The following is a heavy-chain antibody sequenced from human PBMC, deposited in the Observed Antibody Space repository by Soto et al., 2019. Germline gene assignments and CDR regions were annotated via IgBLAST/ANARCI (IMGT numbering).Heavy chain of an antibody. V-gene: IGHV4-31*03. Sequence: SETLSLTCTVSGGSISSGGYYWSWIRQHPGKGLEWIGYIYYSGSTYYNPSLKSRVTISVDTSKNQFSLKLSSVTAADTAVYFCATESGSTYGYFDHWGQGTQVTVSS. CDR1: GGSISSGGYY. J-gene: IGHJ4*02. CDR2: IYYSGST. D-gene: IGHD5-18*01. CDR3: ATESGSTYGYFDH.